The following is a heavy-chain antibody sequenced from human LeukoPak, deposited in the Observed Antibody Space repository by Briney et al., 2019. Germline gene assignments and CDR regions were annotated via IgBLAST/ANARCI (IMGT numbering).Heavy chain of an antibody. CDR2: IYPGDSDT. V-gene: IGHV5-51*01. CDR1: GYIFITHW. CDR3: AKGAGGSGSYYPYF. D-gene: IGHD3-10*01. Sequence: GESLRISCKASGYIFITHWIAWVRQTPGKGLEWMGIIYPGDSDTKYSPSFQGQVTISADKSISTAYLQWSSLKASDTAMYYCAKGAGGSGSYYPYFWGQGTLVTVSS. J-gene: IGHJ4*02.